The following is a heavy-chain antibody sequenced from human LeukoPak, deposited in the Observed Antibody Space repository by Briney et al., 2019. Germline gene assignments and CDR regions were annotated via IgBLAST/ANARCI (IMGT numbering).Heavy chain of an antibody. J-gene: IGHJ4*02. D-gene: IGHD3-22*01. CDR2: INHSGST. CDR3: ARGERPITMIVVVINNPPYFGY. CDR1: GGSFSGYY. V-gene: IGHV4-34*01. Sequence: PSETLSLTCAVYGGSFSGYYWSWIRQPPGKGLEWIGEINHSGSTNYNPTLKSRVTISVDTSKNQFSLKLSSVTAADTAVYYCARGERPITMIVVVINNPPYFGYWGQGTLVTVSS.